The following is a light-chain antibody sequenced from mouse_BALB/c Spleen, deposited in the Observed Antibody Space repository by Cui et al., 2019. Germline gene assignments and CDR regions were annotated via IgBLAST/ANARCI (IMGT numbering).Light chain of an antibody. V-gene: IGKV19-93*01. CDR3: LQYDNLWT. J-gene: IGKJ1*01. CDR1: QDINKC. CDR2: YTS. Sequence: DIQMTRFQSSLSVFPARKDTISFKASQDINKCIDLYQYKPGTGPRLLIHYTSTLQPGIPTRFSGSGSWRDYSFSISNLEPEDIATYYCLQYDNLWTFGGGTKLEIK.